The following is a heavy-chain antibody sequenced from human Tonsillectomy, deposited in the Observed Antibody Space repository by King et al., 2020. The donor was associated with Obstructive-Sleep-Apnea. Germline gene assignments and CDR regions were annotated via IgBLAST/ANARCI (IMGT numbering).Heavy chain of an antibody. CDR3: TRRGAFPSGTYVFDS. J-gene: IGHJ4*02. V-gene: IGHV3-74*01. D-gene: IGHD3-10*01. CDR2: INIDGSKT. Sequence: EVQLVESGGGLFQPGGSLRLSCAASGFDFSNFWMHWVRQAPGKGLEWVARINIDGSKTDYADFVKGRFTVSRDDAKNTLYLQMDSLRAEDTAVYYCTRRGAFPSGTYVFDSWGQGTLVTVSS. CDR1: GFDFSNFW.